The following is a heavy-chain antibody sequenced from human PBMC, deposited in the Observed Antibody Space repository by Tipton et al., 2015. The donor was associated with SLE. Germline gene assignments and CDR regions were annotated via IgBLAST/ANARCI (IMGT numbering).Heavy chain of an antibody. CDR2: ISGSGGST. Sequence: GSLRLSCAASGFTFSSYAMSWVRQAPGKGLEWVSAISGSGGSTYYADSVKGRFTISRDNAKNSLYLQMNSLRAEDTAVYYCARDLGGYKESYWGQGTLVTVSS. D-gene: IGHD5-24*01. CDR3: ARDLGGYKESY. CDR1: GFTFSSYA. J-gene: IGHJ4*02. V-gene: IGHV3-23*01.